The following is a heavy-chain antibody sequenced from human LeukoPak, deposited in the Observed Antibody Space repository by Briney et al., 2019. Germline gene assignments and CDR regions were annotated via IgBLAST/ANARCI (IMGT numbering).Heavy chain of an antibody. D-gene: IGHD3-10*01. CDR1: GYSFTSFW. J-gene: IGHJ4*02. CDR3: ARRSWYYYGSGSYPTFDY. V-gene: IGHV5-51*01. CDR2: IYPGDSDT. Sequence: GESLKISCKGSGYSFTSFWIGWVRQMPGKGPEWMGIIYPGDSDTRYSPSFQGQVTISADKSISTAYLQWSSLKASDTAMYYCARRSWYYYGSGSYPTFDYWGQGTLVTVSS.